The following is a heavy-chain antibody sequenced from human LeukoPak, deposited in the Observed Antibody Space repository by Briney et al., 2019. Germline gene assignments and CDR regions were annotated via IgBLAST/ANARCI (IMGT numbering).Heavy chain of an antibody. CDR1: GGSISSSSYY. J-gene: IGHJ1*01. CDR2: FYLTRST. CDR3: ARGHMGEYFRH. V-gene: IGHV4-30-2*01. Sequence: SETLSLTCIVSGGSISSSSYYWGWIRQPPGKALEWIGHFYLTRSTYYNPSLKSRVTISVDRSKNLFSLMLTSVTAADSAVYYCARGHMGEYFRHWGQGILVTVSS. D-gene: IGHD3-16*01.